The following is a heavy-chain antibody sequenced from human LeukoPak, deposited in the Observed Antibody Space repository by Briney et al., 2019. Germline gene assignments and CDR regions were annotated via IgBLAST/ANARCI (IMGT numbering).Heavy chain of an antibody. J-gene: IGHJ4*02. CDR1: GGSISSHY. Sequence: TSETLSLTCTVSGGSISSHYWSWIRQPPGKGLEWIGYIYYSGSTNYNPSLKSRVTISVDTSKNQFSLKLSSVTAADTAVYCCARTYFDWLSFDYWGQGTLVTVSS. CDR3: ARTYFDWLSFDY. CDR2: IYYSGST. V-gene: IGHV4-59*11. D-gene: IGHD3-9*01.